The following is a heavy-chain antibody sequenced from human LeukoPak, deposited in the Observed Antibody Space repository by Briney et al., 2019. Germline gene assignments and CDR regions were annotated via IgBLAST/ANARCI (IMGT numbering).Heavy chain of an antibody. CDR2: ISYDGSNK. CDR1: GFTFSNYA. CDR3: ARVGSSGWYGSLDY. J-gene: IGHJ4*02. D-gene: IGHD6-19*01. V-gene: IGHV3-30-3*01. Sequence: GGSLRLSCAASGFTFSNYAMHWVRQAPGTGLEWVAVISYDGSNKYYADSVKGRFTISRDNSKNTLYLQMNSLRAEDTAVYYCARVGSSGWYGSLDYWGQGTLVTVSS.